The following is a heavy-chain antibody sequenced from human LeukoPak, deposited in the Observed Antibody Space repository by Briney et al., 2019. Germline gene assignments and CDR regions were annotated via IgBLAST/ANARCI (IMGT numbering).Heavy chain of an antibody. CDR1: GGSISSGSYY. D-gene: IGHD5-18*01. V-gene: IGHV4-31*03. CDR3: ARSDTALTWGSHMDV. J-gene: IGHJ6*03. CDR2: IYYSGNS. Sequence: SETLSLTCTVSGGSISSGSYYWSWVRQHPGKGLEWIGHIYYSGNSYYNPSLKSRVTMSIDRSKNQFSLKLISVTAADTALYYCARSDTALTWGSHMDVWGKGTTVTVSS.